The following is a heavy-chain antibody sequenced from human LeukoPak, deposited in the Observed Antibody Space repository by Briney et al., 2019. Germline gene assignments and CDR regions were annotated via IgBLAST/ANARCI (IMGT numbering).Heavy chain of an antibody. CDR2: LKSKTDHYAT. Sequence: PGGSLRLSCAASGFTFYGSGIRWVRQASGKGLEWVGRLKSKTDHYATSYAASVKGRFTISRDDSKNTAYLQMNSLKSEDTAVYYCTRLVAAGGVEAFDIWGQGTTVTVSS. V-gene: IGHV3-73*01. D-gene: IGHD6-13*01. CDR3: TRLVAAGGVEAFDI. J-gene: IGHJ3*02. CDR1: GFTFYGSG.